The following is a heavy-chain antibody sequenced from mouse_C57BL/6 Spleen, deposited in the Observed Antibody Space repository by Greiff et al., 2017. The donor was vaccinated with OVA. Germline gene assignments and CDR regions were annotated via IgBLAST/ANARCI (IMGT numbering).Heavy chain of an antibody. D-gene: IGHD2-1*01. Sequence: QVQLQQPGAELVRPGSSVKLSCKASGYTFTSYWMNWVKQRPIQGLEWIGNIDPSDSETHYNQKFKDKATLTVDKSSSTAYMQLISLTSEDSAVYYCARIYGNYRGFAYWGQGTLVTVSA. CDR1: GYTFTSYW. V-gene: IGHV1-52*01. CDR2: IDPSDSET. J-gene: IGHJ3*01. CDR3: ARIYGNYRGFAY.